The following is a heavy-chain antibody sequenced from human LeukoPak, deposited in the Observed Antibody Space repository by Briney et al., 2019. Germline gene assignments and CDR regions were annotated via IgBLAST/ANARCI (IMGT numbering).Heavy chain of an antibody. CDR2: IYISEIT. Sequence: SETLSLTCTVSGGSISSSSYSWSWIRQPAGKGLEWIGRIYISEITNDNPSLKSRVTISVDTSKNQFSLRLTSVTAADTAVYYCAREAGSYYGSGNYYNGAFDIWGQGTMVTVSS. CDR3: AREAGSYYGSGNYYNGAFDI. V-gene: IGHV4-61*02. D-gene: IGHD3-10*01. J-gene: IGHJ3*02. CDR1: GGSISSSSYS.